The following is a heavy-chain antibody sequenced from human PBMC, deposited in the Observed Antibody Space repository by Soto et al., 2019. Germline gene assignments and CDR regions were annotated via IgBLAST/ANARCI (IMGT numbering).Heavy chain of an antibody. V-gene: IGHV4-39*01. CDR2: IYYSGSA. Sequence: SETLSLTCTVSGGSISTSVYYWGWIRQPPGRGLEWMANIYYSGSAYHNPSLKSRVSTSVDTSKNQFSLKLRSVTAADTAVYYCARQGSRAFDIWGQGTMVTVSS. CDR3: ARQGSRAFDI. D-gene: IGHD2-15*01. CDR1: GGSISTSVYY. J-gene: IGHJ3*02.